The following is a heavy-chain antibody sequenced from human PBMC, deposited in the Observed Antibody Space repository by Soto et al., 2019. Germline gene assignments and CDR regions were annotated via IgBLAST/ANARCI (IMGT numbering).Heavy chain of an antibody. D-gene: IGHD3-22*01. CDR1: GYTFDNFG. Sequence: QVQLVQSENEVKTSGASVKVACKSSGYTFDNFGITWLRQAPGQGLEWMGWTNTYSGKTDSAKKFQDRMTMTIDTSTSTTYLELRKLRPNDTAVYYCARDLNIVVSSPGFWGQGTLVIVSS. J-gene: IGHJ4*02. CDR2: TNTYSGKT. CDR3: ARDLNIVVSSPGF. V-gene: IGHV1-18*01.